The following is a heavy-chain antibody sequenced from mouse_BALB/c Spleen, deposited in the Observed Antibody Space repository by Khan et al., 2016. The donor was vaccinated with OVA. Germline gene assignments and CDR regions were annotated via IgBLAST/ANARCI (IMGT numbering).Heavy chain of an antibody. V-gene: IGHV2-2*02. J-gene: IGHJ3*01. Sequence: QVQLKESGPGLVQPSQSLSITCTVSGFSLTNFGVHWVRPSPGKGLEWLGVIWSGGSPDYNAAFKSRLSISKDNSKSQVFFKMNSLQANDTATYYCARREYLMTWFAYWGQGTLVTVSA. CDR3: ARREYLMTWFAY. CDR1: GFSLTNFG. CDR2: IWSGGSP.